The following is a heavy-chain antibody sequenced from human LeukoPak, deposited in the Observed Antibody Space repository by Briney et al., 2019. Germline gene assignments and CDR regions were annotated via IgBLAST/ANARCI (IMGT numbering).Heavy chain of an antibody. CDR3: ARGPLGRDIVVVPPPGPLSYSYGRDV. J-gene: IGHJ6*02. V-gene: IGHV1-69*13. CDR1: GGTFISYA. Sequence: SVKVSCKASGGTFISYAISWVRQAPGQGLEWMGGIIPIFGTANYAQKFQGRVTITADESTSTAYMELSSLRSEDTAVYYCARGPLGRDIVVVPPPGPLSYSYGRDVWAQGTPPPASS. D-gene: IGHD2-2*01. CDR2: IIPIFGTA.